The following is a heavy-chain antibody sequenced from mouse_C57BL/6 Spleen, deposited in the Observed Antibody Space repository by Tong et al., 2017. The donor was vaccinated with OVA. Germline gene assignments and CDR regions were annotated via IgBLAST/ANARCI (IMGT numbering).Heavy chain of an antibody. V-gene: IGHV14-2*01. J-gene: IGHJ1*03. Sequence: EVQLQESGAELVRPGASVKLSCTASGFNIKDDYMHWVKQRPEQGLEWIGRIDPEDGETKYAPKFQGKATITADTSSSTAYMELRSLTSEDSAVYFCARRLYYGSSYWYFDVWGTGTTVTVSS. CDR2: IDPEDGET. CDR1: GFNIKDDY. D-gene: IGHD1-1*01. CDR3: ARRLYYGSSYWYFDV.